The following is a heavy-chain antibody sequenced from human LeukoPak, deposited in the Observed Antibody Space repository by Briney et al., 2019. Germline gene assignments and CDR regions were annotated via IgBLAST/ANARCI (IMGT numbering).Heavy chain of an antibody. Sequence: PGGSLRLSCAASGFTFSSYAMSWVRQAPGKGLEWVSAISGSGLSTYYADSVKGRFSISRDNSKNTLYLQMNSLRAEDTAVYYCARRAGAYSHPYDYWGQGTLVTVSS. D-gene: IGHD4/OR15-4a*01. CDR3: ARRAGAYSHPYDY. V-gene: IGHV3-23*01. J-gene: IGHJ4*02. CDR2: ISGSGLST. CDR1: GFTFSSYA.